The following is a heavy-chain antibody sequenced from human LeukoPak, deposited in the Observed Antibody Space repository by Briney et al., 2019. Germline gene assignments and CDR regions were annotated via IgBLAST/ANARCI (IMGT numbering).Heavy chain of an antibody. CDR1: GFTFSEYS. D-gene: IGHD2-15*01. V-gene: IGHV3-23*01. J-gene: IGHJ5*02. Sequence: PGVSLRLSCAASGFTFSEYSMSWVRPAPGRGLDWVSNIRSNGRDTYYTDSVKGRFTISRDNSKHTLYLEMNSLRAEETAVYYCAKGGYTTCFDPWGQGTLVTISS. CDR3: AKGGYTTCFDP. CDR2: IRSNGRDT.